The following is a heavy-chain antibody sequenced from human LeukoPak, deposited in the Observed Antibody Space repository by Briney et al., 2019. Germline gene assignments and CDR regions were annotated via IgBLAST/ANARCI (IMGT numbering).Heavy chain of an antibody. J-gene: IGHJ5*01. V-gene: IGHV3-21*06. D-gene: IGHD3-22*01. CDR3: VKDGSGSRGGTIWLDS. CDR1: GFTFSSYS. Sequence: GGSLRLSCAASGFTFSSYSMCWVRRVPGKGLEWVSCIISSNSYTYYADSVKGRFTVSRDNGQNSLYLQMNSLRAEDTAMYYCVKDGSGSRGGTIWLDSWGQGTLVTVSS. CDR2: IISSNSYT.